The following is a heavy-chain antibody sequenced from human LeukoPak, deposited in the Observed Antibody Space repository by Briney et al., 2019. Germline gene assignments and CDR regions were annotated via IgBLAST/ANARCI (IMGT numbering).Heavy chain of an antibody. CDR2: IYYSGNT. Sequence: PSENLSLTCTVSGGSISPYYWSWIRQPPGKGLEWIGYIYYSGNTNYNPSLKSRVTISVDTSKNQFSLKLSSVTAADTAVYYCARAFYPGYYSYMAVWGKGTTVTVSS. CDR1: GGSISPYY. V-gene: IGHV4-59*01. CDR3: ARAFYPGYYSYMAV. D-gene: IGHD3-3*02. J-gene: IGHJ6*03.